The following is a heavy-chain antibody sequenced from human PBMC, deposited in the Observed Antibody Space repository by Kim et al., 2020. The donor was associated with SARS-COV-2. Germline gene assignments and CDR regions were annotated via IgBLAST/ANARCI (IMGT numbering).Heavy chain of an antibody. CDR2: VSYDGSKK. V-gene: IGHV3-30*18. Sequence: GGSLRLSCAASGFTFSNYGMHWVRQAPGKGLEWVAVVSYDGSKKYFADSVRGRFTISRDNSNNTLYLQMNSLRAEDTAVYYCAKDLWFGELLQYYYYYYG. D-gene: IGHD3-10*01. J-gene: IGHJ6*01. CDR1: GFTFSNYG. CDR3: AKDLWFGELLQYYYYYYG.